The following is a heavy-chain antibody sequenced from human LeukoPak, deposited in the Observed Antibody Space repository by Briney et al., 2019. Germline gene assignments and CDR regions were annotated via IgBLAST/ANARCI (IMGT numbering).Heavy chain of an antibody. CDR3: TRVTLRGSKYDWFDP. CDR1: GYTFTSYG. D-gene: IGHD1-26*01. CDR2: ITPIIGTI. Sequence: GASVKVSCKASGYTFTSYGISWVRQAPGQGLEWMGRITPIIGTIKYAQRFQGRVTITADTSTSTAYLELRGLTYDDSAVYYCTRVTLRGSKYDWFDPWGQGTHVSVSS. V-gene: IGHV1-18*01. J-gene: IGHJ5*02.